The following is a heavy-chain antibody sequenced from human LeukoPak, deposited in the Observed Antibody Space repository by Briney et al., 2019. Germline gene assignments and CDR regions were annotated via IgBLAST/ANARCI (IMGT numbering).Heavy chain of an antibody. CDR3: ASRTTVSRYYFDY. J-gene: IGHJ4*02. V-gene: IGHV4-34*01. CDR1: GGTFSGYY. Sequence: SETLSLTCAVYGGTFSGYYWSWIRQPPGKGLEWIGEINHSGSTNYNPSLKSRVTIPVDTPKNQFSLKLSSVNAADTAVYYCASRTTVSRYYFDYWGQGTLVTVSS. D-gene: IGHD4-17*01. CDR2: INHSGST.